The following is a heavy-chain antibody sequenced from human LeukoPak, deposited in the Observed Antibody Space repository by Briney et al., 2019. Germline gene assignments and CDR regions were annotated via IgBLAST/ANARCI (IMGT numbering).Heavy chain of an antibody. CDR2: ISTSSNYI. CDR1: GFTFSTYK. V-gene: IGHV3-21*01. CDR3: ARDVGAAAPDAFDI. Sequence: PGGSLRLSCAASGFTFSTYKMNWVRQAPGKGPESVSSISTSSNYIYYADSVKGRFTISRDNAKNSLYLQMNSLRVEDTDVYYCARDVGAAAPDAFDIWGQGTMVTVSS. D-gene: IGHD1-26*01. J-gene: IGHJ3*02.